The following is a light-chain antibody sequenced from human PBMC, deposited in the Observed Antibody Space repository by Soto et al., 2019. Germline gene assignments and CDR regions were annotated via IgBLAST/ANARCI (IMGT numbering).Light chain of an antibody. V-gene: IGKV1-39*01. Sequence: DIQMTQSPSSLSASVGDRVTITCQASQDIRNYLNWYQQKPGKAPKLLIYAASSLQSGVPSRFSGSGSGTDFTLTISSLQPEDFATYYCQQSYSTRWTFGQGTKVEIK. CDR3: QQSYSTRWT. CDR1: QDIRNY. CDR2: AAS. J-gene: IGKJ1*01.